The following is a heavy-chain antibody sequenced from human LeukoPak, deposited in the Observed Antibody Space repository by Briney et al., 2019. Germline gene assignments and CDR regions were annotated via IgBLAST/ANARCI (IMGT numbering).Heavy chain of an antibody. CDR1: GYTFTSYD. D-gene: IGHD4-17*01. CDR2: MNPNSGNT. J-gene: IGHJ3*02. V-gene: IGHV1-8*01. Sequence: ASVKVSCKASGYTFTSYDINWVRQATGQRLEWMGWMNPNSGNTGYAQKFQGRVTMTRNTSISTAYMELSSLRSEDTAVYYCARSYGDGDAFDIWGQGTMVTVSS. CDR3: ARSYGDGDAFDI.